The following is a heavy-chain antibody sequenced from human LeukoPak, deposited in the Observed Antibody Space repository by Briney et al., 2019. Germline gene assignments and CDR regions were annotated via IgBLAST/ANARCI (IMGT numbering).Heavy chain of an antibody. CDR1: GFTVSRNY. D-gene: IGHD4-17*01. J-gene: IGHJ4*02. CDR2: IKSKTDGGTT. CDR3: AAVSVDYGDSSFDF. V-gene: IGHV3-15*01. Sequence: PGGSLRLSCAASGFTVSRNYMSWVRQAPGKGLEWVGRIKSKTDGGTTDYAEPVKGRFTISRDDSKKTLYLQMNSLKTEDTALYYCAAVSVDYGDSSFDFWGQGTLVTVSS.